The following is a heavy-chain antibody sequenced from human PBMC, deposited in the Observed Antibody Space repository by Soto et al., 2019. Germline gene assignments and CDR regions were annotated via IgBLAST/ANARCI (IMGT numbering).Heavy chain of an antibody. CDR2: IHEGGFT. V-gene: IGHV3-66*01. D-gene: IGHD4-17*01. Sequence: GGSLRLSCAASGFTVSTNYISWVRQAPGKGLEWVSVIHEGGFTHYADSVKGRFTISRDNSKNTVDLQMNSLRVEDTAVYYCARGRPNYGDYPYWGQGTLVTVSS. CDR1: GFTVSTNY. CDR3: ARGRPNYGDYPY. J-gene: IGHJ4*02.